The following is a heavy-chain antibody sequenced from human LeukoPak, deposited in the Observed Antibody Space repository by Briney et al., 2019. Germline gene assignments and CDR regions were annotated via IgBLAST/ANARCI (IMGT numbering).Heavy chain of an antibody. CDR3: GKFSAPSGGASGWPWVIDS. CDR1: GFTFSSYA. CDR2: LSGSGGTT. V-gene: IGHV3-23*01. Sequence: SGGSLRLSCAASGFTFSSYAMTWVRQAPGKGLEWVSALSGSGGTTYDADSVKGRFTISRDNSENTLHLQMSSLRAEDTAVYFCGKFSAPSGGASGWPWVIDSWGQGTLLTVSS. D-gene: IGHD6-25*01. J-gene: IGHJ5*01.